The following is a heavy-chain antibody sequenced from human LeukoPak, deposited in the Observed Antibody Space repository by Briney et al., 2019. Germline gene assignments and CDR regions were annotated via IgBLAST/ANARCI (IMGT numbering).Heavy chain of an antibody. V-gene: IGHV3-11*01. CDR3: ARDRLGDYDHSGYYDK. D-gene: IGHD3-22*01. J-gene: IGHJ4*02. Sequence: PGGSLRLSCAASGFTFSDYYISWIRQAPGKGLEWVSYICDSGRTIYYADSVKGRFTISRDNAKNSVYLQMTNLGAEDTAVYYCARDRLGDYDHSGYYDKWGQGTLVTVSS. CDR1: GFTFSDYY. CDR2: ICDSGRTI.